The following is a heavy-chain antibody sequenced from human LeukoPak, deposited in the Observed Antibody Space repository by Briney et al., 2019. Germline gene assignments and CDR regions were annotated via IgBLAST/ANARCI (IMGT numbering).Heavy chain of an antibody. D-gene: IGHD2/OR15-2a*01. CDR2: INHSGST. J-gene: IGHJ6*03. V-gene: IGHV4-34*01. CDR3: ARKYPFYYMDV. CDR1: GGSFSGYY. Sequence: PSETLSLTCAVYGGSFSGYYWSWIRQPPGKGLEWIGEINHSGSTNYNPSLKSRVTISVDTSKNQFSLKLSSVTAADTAVYYCARKYPFYYMDVWGKGTTVTASS.